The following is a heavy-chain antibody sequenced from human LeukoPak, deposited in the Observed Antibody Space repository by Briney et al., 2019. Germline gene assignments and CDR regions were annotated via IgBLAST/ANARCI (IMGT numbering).Heavy chain of an antibody. CDR2: INPNSGGT. Sequence: ASVKVSCRASGYTFTGYYIHWVRQAPGQGLEWMGWINPNSGGTNYAQKFQGRVTMTRNTSISTAYMELSSLRSEDTAVYYCARGRAYYYGSGTSNWFDPWGQGTLVTVSS. CDR1: GYTFTGYY. J-gene: IGHJ5*02. V-gene: IGHV1-2*02. CDR3: ARGRAYYYGSGTSNWFDP. D-gene: IGHD3-10*01.